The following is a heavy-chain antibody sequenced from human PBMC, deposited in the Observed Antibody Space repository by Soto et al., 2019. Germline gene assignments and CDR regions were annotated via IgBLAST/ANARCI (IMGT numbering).Heavy chain of an antibody. J-gene: IGHJ6*03. D-gene: IGHD2-15*01. CDR1: GYTFTSYD. V-gene: IGHV1-8*01. CDR3: ARGGYCSGGSCYINYYYYYMDV. CDR2: MNPNSGNT. Sequence: QVQLVQSGAEVKKPGASVKVSCKASGYTFTSYDINWVRQATGQGLEWMGWMNPNSGNTGYAQKFQGRVTMTRNTSRSTAYMELSSLRSEDTAVYYCARGGYCSGGSCYINYYYYYMDVWGKGTTVTVSS.